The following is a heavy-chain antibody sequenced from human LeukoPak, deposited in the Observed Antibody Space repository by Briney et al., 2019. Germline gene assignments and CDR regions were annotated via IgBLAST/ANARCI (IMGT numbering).Heavy chain of an antibody. V-gene: IGHV3-23*01. J-gene: IGHJ1*01. Sequence: PGGSLRLSCAASGFTFSSYAMSWVRQAPGKGLEWVSAISGSGGSTYYADSVKGRFTISRDNSKNTLYLQMNSLRAEDTAVFNCAKASELLYQLLSEWSQGTLVTVSS. CDR1: GFTFSSYA. CDR3: AKASELLYQLLSE. CDR2: ISGSGGST. D-gene: IGHD2-2*01.